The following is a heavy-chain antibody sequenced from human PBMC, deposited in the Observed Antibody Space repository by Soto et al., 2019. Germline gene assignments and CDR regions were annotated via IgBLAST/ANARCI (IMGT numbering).Heavy chain of an antibody. CDR2: MNPNSGNT. V-gene: IGHV1-8*01. Sequence: QVQLVQSGAEVKKPGSSVKVSCKASGYTFTSYDINWVRQATGQGREWMGWMNPNSGNTAYAQKFQGRDTMTRNTSESTAYMELSSLIYYYATVYYCARDITDYGMDVWGQGTTVTVSS. CDR3: ARDITDYGMDV. J-gene: IGHJ6*02. CDR1: GYTFTSYD.